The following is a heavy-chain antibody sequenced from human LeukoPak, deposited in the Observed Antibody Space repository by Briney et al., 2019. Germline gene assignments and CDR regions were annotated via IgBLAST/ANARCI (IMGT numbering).Heavy chain of an antibody. Sequence: PGGSLRLSCAASGFTFSSYSMNWVRQAPGKGLEWVSSISSSSSYIYYADSVKGRFTISRDNAKNSLYLQMNSLRAEDTAVYYCARMYYDILTGYSTEFDYWGQGTLVTVSS. V-gene: IGHV3-21*01. CDR3: ARMYYDILTGYSTEFDY. CDR1: GFTFSSYS. CDR2: ISSSSSYI. D-gene: IGHD3-9*01. J-gene: IGHJ4*02.